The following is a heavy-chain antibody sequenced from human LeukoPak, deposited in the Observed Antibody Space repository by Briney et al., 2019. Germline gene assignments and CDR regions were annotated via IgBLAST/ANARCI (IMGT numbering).Heavy chain of an antibody. CDR3: ARDPKSAVAADWFDP. Sequence: SETLSLTCTVSGGSISSYYWGWIRQPPGKGLEWIGSIYYSGITYYNPSLKSRVTISIDTSNNQFSLTLSSVTAADTAFYYCARDPKSAVAADWFDPWGQGTLVTVSS. CDR2: IYYSGIT. J-gene: IGHJ5*01. V-gene: IGHV4-39*07. CDR1: GGSISSYY. D-gene: IGHD6-19*01.